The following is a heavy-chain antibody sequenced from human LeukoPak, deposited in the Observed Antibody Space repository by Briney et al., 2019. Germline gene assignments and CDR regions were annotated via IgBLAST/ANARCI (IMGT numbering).Heavy chain of an antibody. CDR2: IYHSGST. CDR1: GYSISSGYY. CDR3: ARGDSSSWSLYHYYMDV. V-gene: IGHV4-38-2*02. D-gene: IGHD6-13*01. J-gene: IGHJ6*03. Sequence: PSETLSLTCTVSGYSISSGYYWGWIRQPPGKGLEWIGSIYHSGSTYYNPPLKSRVTISVDTSKNQFSLKLSSVTAADTAVYYCARGDSSSWSLYHYYMDVWGKGTTVTVSS.